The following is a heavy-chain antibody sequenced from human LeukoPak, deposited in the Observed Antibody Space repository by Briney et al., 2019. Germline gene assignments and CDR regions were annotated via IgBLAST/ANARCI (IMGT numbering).Heavy chain of an antibody. D-gene: IGHD3-10*01. J-gene: IGHJ4*02. CDR3: ARKSGSGSFDY. CDR1: GFTFSSYS. CDR2: VSGSGGAT. Sequence: PGGSLRLSCAASGFTFSSYSMCWVRQAPGKGLEWVSTVSGSGGATSSADSVKGRFAISRDNSKNTVYLQMSSLRSEDTAVYYCARKSGSGSFDYWGQGTLVTVSS. V-gene: IGHV3-23*01.